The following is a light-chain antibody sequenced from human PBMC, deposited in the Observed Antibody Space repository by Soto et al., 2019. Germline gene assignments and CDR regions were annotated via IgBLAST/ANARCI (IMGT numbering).Light chain of an antibody. CDR1: PSVTNY. CDR3: QQRNIWPPVT. V-gene: IGKV3-11*01. J-gene: IGKJ5*01. Sequence: EIVFTQSPATLSLSPGERATLSCRASPSVTNYLAWYPQKPGQPPRLLIYGAFNRADGIPARFSGSGSGTDLTLTISSLEPEDSAVYDCQQRNIWPPVTFGQGTRLEIK. CDR2: GAF.